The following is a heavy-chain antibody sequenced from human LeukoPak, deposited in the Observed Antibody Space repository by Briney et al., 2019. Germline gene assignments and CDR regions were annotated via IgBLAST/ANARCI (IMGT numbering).Heavy chain of an antibody. V-gene: IGHV1-18*01. CDR3: ARWIAAAGTDY. Sequence: GASAKVSCKASGYTFTSYGITWVRQAPGQGLEWMGWISAYNGNTNYAQKLQGRVTMTRDTSTSTVYMELSSLRSEDTAVYYCARWIAAAGTDYWGQGTLVTVSS. D-gene: IGHD6-13*01. CDR1: GYTFTSYG. CDR2: ISAYNGNT. J-gene: IGHJ4*02.